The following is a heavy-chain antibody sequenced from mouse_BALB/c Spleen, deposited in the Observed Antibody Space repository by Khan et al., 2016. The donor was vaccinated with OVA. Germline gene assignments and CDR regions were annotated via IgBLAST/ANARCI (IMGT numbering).Heavy chain of an antibody. V-gene: IGHV9-3-1*01. D-gene: IGHD6-1*01. CDR2: INTYTGEP. CDR3: ARAASYWFFDV. Sequence: QIQLVQSGPELKKPGETVKISCKASGYTFTNYGMNWMKQAPGKGLKWMGWINTYTGEPTYADDFKGRFAFSLETSANTAYLQINNLKTEDTATYFCARAASYWFFDVWGAGTTVTVSS. J-gene: IGHJ1*01. CDR1: GYTFTNYG.